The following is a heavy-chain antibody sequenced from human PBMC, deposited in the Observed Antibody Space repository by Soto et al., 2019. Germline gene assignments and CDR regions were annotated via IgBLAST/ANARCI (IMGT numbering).Heavy chain of an antibody. CDR3: ARSPVLSGYYYGMDV. CDR1: GFSLSTSGMC. CDR2: IDWDDDK. V-gene: IGHV2-70*01. J-gene: IGHJ6*02. Sequence: GSGPTLVNPTQTLTLTCTFSGFSLSTSGMCVSWIRQPPGKALEWLALIDWDDDKYYSTSLKTRLTISKDTSKNQVVLTMTNMDPVDTATYYCARSPVLSGYYYGMDVWGQGTTVTVSS.